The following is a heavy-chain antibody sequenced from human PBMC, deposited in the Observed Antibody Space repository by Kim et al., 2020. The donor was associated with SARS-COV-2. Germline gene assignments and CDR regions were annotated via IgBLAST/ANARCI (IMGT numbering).Heavy chain of an antibody. J-gene: IGHJ4*02. D-gene: IGHD6-6*01. V-gene: IGHV3-23*01. CDR3: AKGSSSSGGYYFDY. Sequence: SVKGPFNISREKSKNTLYLQMNSLRAEDTAVYYCAKGSSSSGGYYFDYWGQGTLVTVSS.